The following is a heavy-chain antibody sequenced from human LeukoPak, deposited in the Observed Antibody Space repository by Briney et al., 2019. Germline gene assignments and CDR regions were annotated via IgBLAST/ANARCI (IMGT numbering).Heavy chain of an antibody. D-gene: IGHD3-10*01. V-gene: IGHV4-4*07. Sequence: SETLSLTCTVSGGSISSYYWSWIRQPAGKGLEWIGRIYTSGSTNYNPSLKSRVTMSVDTSKNQFSLRLSSVTAADTAFYYCARESATSGSTDWGQGTLVTVSS. CDR1: GGSISSYY. CDR2: IYTSGST. CDR3: ARESATSGSTD. J-gene: IGHJ4*02.